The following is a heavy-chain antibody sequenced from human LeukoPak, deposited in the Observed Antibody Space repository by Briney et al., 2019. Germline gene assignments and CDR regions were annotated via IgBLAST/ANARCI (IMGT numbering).Heavy chain of an antibody. V-gene: IGHV1-2*02. Sequence: ASVEVSCKASGYTFTGYYMHWVRQAPGQGLEWMGWINPNSGGTNYAQKFQGRVTMTRDTSISTAYMELSRLRSDDTAVYYCARDSDAAYNWNYSPSGYWGQGTLVTVSS. CDR3: ARDSDAAYNWNYSPSGY. D-gene: IGHD1-7*01. J-gene: IGHJ4*02. CDR2: INPNSGGT. CDR1: GYTFTGYY.